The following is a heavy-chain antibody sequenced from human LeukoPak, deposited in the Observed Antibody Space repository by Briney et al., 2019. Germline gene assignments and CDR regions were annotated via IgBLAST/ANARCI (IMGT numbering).Heavy chain of an antibody. CDR1: GFTFSSYA. V-gene: IGHV3-23*01. CDR3: AKADRAPPRNSGSSAGETKRSPDYGMDV. CDR2: ISGSGGST. D-gene: IGHD1-26*01. J-gene: IGHJ6*02. Sequence: GGSLRLSCAASGFTFSSYAMSWVRQAPGNGLEWVSAISGSGGSTYYADSVKGRFTISRDNFKKPLYLQMNSLRAEDTAVYYCAKADRAPPRNSGSSAGETKRSPDYGMDVWGQGTTVTVSS.